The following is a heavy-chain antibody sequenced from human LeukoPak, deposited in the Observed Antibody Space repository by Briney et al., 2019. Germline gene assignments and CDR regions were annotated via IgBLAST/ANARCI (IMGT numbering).Heavy chain of an antibody. Sequence: PGRSLRLSCAASGSTFDDYAMPWVRQAPGKGLEWVSGISWNSGSIGYADSVKGRFTISRDNAKNSLYLQMNSLRAEDTALYYCAKDGPNSSGLDYWGQGTLVTVSS. CDR3: AKDGPNSSGLDY. CDR2: ISWNSGSI. V-gene: IGHV3-9*01. J-gene: IGHJ4*02. CDR1: GSTFDDYA. D-gene: IGHD6-19*01.